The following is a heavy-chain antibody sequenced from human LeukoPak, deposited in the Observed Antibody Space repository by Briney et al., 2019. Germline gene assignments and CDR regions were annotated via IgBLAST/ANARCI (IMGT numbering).Heavy chain of an antibody. CDR1: GYTFTSYY. Sequence: ASVKVSCKASGYTFTSYYMHCVRQAPGQGLEWMGIINPSGGSTSYAQKFQGRVTMTRDTSTSTDYMELSSLRSEDTAVYYCARGHCSGGSCYLGSVDYWGQGTLVTVSS. V-gene: IGHV1-46*01. CDR3: ARGHCSGGSCYLGSVDY. CDR2: INPSGGST. J-gene: IGHJ4*02. D-gene: IGHD2-15*01.